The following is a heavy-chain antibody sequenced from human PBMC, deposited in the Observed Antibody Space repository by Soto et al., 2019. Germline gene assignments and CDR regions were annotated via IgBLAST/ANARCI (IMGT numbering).Heavy chain of an antibody. CDR3: AKDILEVTPGMDV. CDR2: ISTYNGNT. V-gene: IGHV1-18*01. J-gene: IGHJ6*02. CDR1: GDSFTTYD. D-gene: IGHD2-21*02. Sequence: ASVKVSCKASGDSFTTYDISWVRQAPGQGLEWMGRISTYNGNTNYPQSLQGRLTMTTDTSTTTAYMELRNLRSDDTAIYYCAKDILEVTPGMDVWGQGTTVTVSS.